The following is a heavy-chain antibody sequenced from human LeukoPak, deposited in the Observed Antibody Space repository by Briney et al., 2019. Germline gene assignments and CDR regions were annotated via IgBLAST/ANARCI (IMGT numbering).Heavy chain of an antibody. V-gene: IGHV3-48*01. CDR2: ISSSSSTI. Sequence: GGSLRLSCAASGFTFSSYSMNWVRQAPGKGLEWVSYISSSSSTIYYADSVKGRFTISRDNAKNSLYLQMNSLRAEDTAVYYCAKSEGWELGFAFDIWGQGTMVTVSS. CDR1: GFTFSSYS. D-gene: IGHD1-26*01. J-gene: IGHJ3*02. CDR3: AKSEGWELGFAFDI.